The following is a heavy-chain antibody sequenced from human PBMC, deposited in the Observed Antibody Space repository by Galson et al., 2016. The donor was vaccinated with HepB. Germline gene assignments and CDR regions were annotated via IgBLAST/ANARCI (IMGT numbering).Heavy chain of an antibody. V-gene: IGHV3-66*01. D-gene: IGHD1-26*01. Sequence: LRLSCAASTFSVSDDYMNWVRQAPGKGLEWVSLIYSGGGTYYADSVKGRFIISRDNSKNTLYLQMNSLRVEDTAVYYCARGSDLGSFWGQGTLVTVSS. CDR1: TFSVSDDY. CDR3: ARGSDLGSF. CDR2: IYSGGGT. J-gene: IGHJ4*02.